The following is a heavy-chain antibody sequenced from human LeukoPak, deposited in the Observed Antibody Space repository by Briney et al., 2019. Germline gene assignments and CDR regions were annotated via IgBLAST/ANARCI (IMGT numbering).Heavy chain of an antibody. D-gene: IGHD3-10*01. J-gene: IGHJ4*02. V-gene: IGHV3-30*04. CDR2: ISHDGSIK. CDR3: TRDRGSTDFDY. Sequence: GRSLRLSCAASGFTFSAYTMHWVRQAPGKGLEWVAVISHDGSIKFNADSVKGRFTISRDNSKNTLYLQMNSLRTEDTALYYCTRDRGSTDFDYWGQGTLVTVSS. CDR1: GFTFSAYT.